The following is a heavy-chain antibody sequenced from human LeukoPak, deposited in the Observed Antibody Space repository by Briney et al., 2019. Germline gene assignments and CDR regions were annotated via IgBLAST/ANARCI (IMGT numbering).Heavy chain of an antibody. V-gene: IGHV1-8*01. D-gene: IGHD5-12*01. CDR1: GYTFTSYD. Sequence: ASVKVPCKASGYTFTSYDINWVRQATGQGLERMGWMNPNSGNTGYVQKFQGRVTMTRNTSMSTAYMELSSLRSEDTAVYYCARAHIVTTVTDYYYMDVWGKGTTVTVSS. CDR3: ARAHIVTTVTDYYYMDV. J-gene: IGHJ6*03. CDR2: MNPNSGNT.